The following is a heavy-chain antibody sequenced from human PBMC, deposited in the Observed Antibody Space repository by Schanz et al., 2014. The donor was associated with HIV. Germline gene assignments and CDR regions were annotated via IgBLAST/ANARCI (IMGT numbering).Heavy chain of an antibody. Sequence: QVQLVQSGPEVKKPGSSVKVSCESSGGRFSSYAINWVRQAPGQGLEWMGGIIPIFGTANYAQKFQGRVTIIADESTSTAYMELSSLRSEDTAVYYCARSPDYGDLRRGDWFDPWGQGTLVIVSS. D-gene: IGHD4-17*01. J-gene: IGHJ5*02. V-gene: IGHV1-69*01. CDR3: ARSPDYGDLRRGDWFDP. CDR2: IIPIFGTA. CDR1: GGRFSSYA.